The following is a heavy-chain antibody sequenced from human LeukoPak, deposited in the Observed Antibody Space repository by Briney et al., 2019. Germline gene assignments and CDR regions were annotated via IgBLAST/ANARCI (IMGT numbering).Heavy chain of an antibody. Sequence: SETLSLTCTVSGGSISSYYWSWIRQPPGKGLEWIGYIYYSGSTNYNPSLKSRVTISVDTSKNQFSLKLSSVTAADTAVYYCARHCYYDFWSGYYRSAWWFDPWGQGTLVTVSS. D-gene: IGHD3-3*01. V-gene: IGHV4-59*08. CDR1: GGSISSYY. CDR2: IYYSGST. CDR3: ARHCYYDFWSGYYRSAWWFDP. J-gene: IGHJ5*02.